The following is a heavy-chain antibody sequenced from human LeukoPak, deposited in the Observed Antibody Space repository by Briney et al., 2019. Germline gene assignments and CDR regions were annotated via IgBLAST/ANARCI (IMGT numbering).Heavy chain of an antibody. CDR2: ISYDGSNK. Sequence: GGSLRLSCAASGFTFSSYAMHWVRQAPGKGLEWVAVISYDGSNKYYADSAKGRFTISRDNSKNTLYLQMNSLRAEDTAVYYCARDFGYSSSWYRYYFDYWGQGTLVTVSS. CDR3: ARDFGYSSSWYRYYFDY. D-gene: IGHD6-13*01. V-gene: IGHV3-30-3*01. J-gene: IGHJ4*02. CDR1: GFTFSSYA.